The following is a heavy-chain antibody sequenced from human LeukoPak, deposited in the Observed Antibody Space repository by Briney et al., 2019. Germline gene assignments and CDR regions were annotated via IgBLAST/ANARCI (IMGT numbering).Heavy chain of an antibody. CDR1: GFTVSSNY. Sequence: GGSLRLSCAASGFTVSSNYMSWVRQAPGKGLEWVSVIYSGGSTYYADSVKGRFTISRDNSKNTLYLQMNSLRAEDAAVYYCAKDTRGDYGWDFDYWGQGTLVTVSS. CDR3: AKDTRGDYGWDFDY. J-gene: IGHJ4*02. D-gene: IGHD3-10*01. V-gene: IGHV3-53*05. CDR2: IYSGGST.